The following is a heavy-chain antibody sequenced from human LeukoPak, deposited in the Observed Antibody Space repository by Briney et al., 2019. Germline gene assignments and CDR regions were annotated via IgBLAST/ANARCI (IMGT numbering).Heavy chain of an antibody. CDR2: INHSGST. D-gene: IGHD3-9*01. CDR1: GGSFSGYY. V-gene: IGHV4-34*01. Sequence: SETLSLTCAVYGGSFSGYYWSWIRQPPGKGLEWIGEINHSGSTNYNPSLKSRVTISVDTSKNQFSLKLSSVTAADTAVYYCAREAPDFDILTGYYPHFDYWGQGTLVTVSS. CDR3: AREAPDFDILTGYYPHFDY. J-gene: IGHJ4*02.